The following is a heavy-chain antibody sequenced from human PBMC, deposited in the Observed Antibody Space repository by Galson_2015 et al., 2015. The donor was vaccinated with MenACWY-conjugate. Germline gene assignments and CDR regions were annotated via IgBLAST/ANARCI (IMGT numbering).Heavy chain of an antibody. J-gene: IGHJ6*02. V-gene: IGHV5-51*01. CDR3: ARASWGIAAAGTTGPYYYYGMDV. D-gene: IGHD6-13*01. CDR1: GYSFTSYW. CDR2: IYPGDSDT. Sequence: QSGAEVKKPGESLKISCKGSGYSFTSYWIGWVRQMPGKGLEWMGIIYPGDSDTRYSPSFQGQVTISADKSISTAYMELSSLRSEDTAVYYCARASWGIAAAGTTGPYYYYGMDVWGQGTTVTVSS.